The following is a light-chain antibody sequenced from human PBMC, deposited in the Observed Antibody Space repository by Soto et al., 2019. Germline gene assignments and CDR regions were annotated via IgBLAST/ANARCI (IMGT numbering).Light chain of an antibody. V-gene: IGLV2-14*01. J-gene: IGLJ3*02. CDR2: ADT. CDR3: SSYTNTNTLMV. Sequence: QSVLTQPASVSGSPGQSITISCSGSRSDVGRYKSVAWYQQHPDKAPKLMIYADTNRPSGISNRFSGSKSGNTASLTISGLRAEDEADYYCSSYTNTNTLMVFGGGTKVTVL. CDR1: RSDVGRYKS.